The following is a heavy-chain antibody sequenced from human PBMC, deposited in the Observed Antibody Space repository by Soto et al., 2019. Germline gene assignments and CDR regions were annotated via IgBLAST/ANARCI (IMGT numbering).Heavy chain of an antibody. CDR1: GDSVSSNSAA. J-gene: IGHJ4*02. Sequence: QVQLQQSGPGLVKPSQTLSLTCAISGDSVSSNSAAWNWIRQSPSRGLEWLGRTYYRSKWYNDYAISVKSRITINPDTSKNQFSLQLNSVTPEDTAVYYCTRSSDPITTMVHVSFHYWGQGTLVTVSS. D-gene: IGHD5-18*01. CDR2: TYYRSKWYN. CDR3: TRSSDPITTMVHVSFHY. V-gene: IGHV6-1*01.